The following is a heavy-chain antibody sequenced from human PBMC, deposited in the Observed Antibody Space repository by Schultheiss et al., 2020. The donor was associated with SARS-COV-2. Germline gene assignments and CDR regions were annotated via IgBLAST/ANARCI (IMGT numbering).Heavy chain of an antibody. CDR2: IYHSGST. Sequence: SETLSLTCAVYGGSFSGYYWSWIRQPPGKGLEWIGEIYHSGSTYYNPSLKSRVTISVDTSKNQFSLKLSSVTAADTAVYYCARVSYCSGGSCYPREKGTFDYWGQGTLVTVSS. CDR3: ARVSYCSGGSCYPREKGTFDY. D-gene: IGHD2-15*01. V-gene: IGHV4-34*01. J-gene: IGHJ4*02. CDR1: GGSFSGYY.